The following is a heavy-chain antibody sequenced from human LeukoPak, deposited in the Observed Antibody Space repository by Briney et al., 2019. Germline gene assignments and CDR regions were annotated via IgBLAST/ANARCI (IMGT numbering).Heavy chain of an antibody. CDR3: AKLRGYYGSGQQITLDY. CDR1: GLTFTTYA. V-gene: IGHV3-30*18. CDR2: ISHDGSNK. Sequence: GGSLRLSWAASGLTFTTYAMHWVRQAPGKGLEWVAVISHDGSNKYYADSVKGRFTISRDNAKNTLYLQMDSLSVEDTAVCYCAKLRGYYGSGQQITLDYWGQEALVT. D-gene: IGHD3-10*01. J-gene: IGHJ4*02.